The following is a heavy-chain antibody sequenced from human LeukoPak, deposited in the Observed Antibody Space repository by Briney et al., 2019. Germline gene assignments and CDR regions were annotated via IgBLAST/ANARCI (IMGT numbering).Heavy chain of an antibody. D-gene: IGHD6-19*01. V-gene: IGHV1-46*01. CDR1: GYIFTSYF. CDR2: INPSGGST. J-gene: IGHJ3*02. Sequence: ASVNDSFLASGYIFTSYFMHWVGPARGQGVEWMGIINPSGGSTSYAQMFRGSVTMIGDSSTSTVYMELSILRSEDTAFYYGARDQSRGWSNDAFDIWGQGTMVTVSS. CDR3: ARDQSRGWSNDAFDI.